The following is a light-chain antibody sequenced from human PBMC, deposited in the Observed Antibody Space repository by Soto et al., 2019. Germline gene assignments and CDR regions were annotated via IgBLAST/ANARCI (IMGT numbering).Light chain of an antibody. CDR2: GNN. CDR1: SSNIGAAYD. CDR3: QSYDSRLSVV. V-gene: IGLV1-40*01. Sequence: QSVLTQPPSVSGAPGQRVTISCTGGSSNIGAAYDVHWYQQVPGTAPKLLIYGNNNRPSGVPDRFSGSKSGTSASLAITGLQAEDEADYYCQSYDSRLSVVFGGGTKLTVL. J-gene: IGLJ2*01.